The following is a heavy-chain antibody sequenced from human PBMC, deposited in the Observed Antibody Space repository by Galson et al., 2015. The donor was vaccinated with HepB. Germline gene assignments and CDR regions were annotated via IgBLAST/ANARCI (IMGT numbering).Heavy chain of an antibody. V-gene: IGHV3-15*01. CDR3: TTDYVAAAGTPIGIGYFQH. J-gene: IGHJ1*01. CDR1: GFTFSNAW. Sequence: SLRLSCAASGFTFSNAWMSWVRQAPGKGLEWVGRIKSKTDGGTTDYAAPVKGRFTISRDDSKNTLYLQMNSLKTEDTAVYYCTTDYVAAAGTPIGIGYFQHWGQGTLVTVSS. CDR2: IKSKTDGGTT. D-gene: IGHD6-13*01.